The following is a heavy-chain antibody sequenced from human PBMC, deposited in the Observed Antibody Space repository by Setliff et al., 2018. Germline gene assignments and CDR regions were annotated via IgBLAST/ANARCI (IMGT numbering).Heavy chain of an antibody. CDR3: ALTTLSLCSGGNCPNALDI. V-gene: IGHV1-18*01. Sequence: ASVKVSCKASGFTFRNYAISWVRQAPGQGLEWMGWISGFNGVAKYAQNFQDRVTVATDTSTNMAYMELRSLRSDDTAIYFCALTTLSLCSGGNCPNALDIWGQGTLVTVSS. CDR2: ISGFNGVA. D-gene: IGHD2-15*01. CDR1: GFTFRNYA. J-gene: IGHJ3*02.